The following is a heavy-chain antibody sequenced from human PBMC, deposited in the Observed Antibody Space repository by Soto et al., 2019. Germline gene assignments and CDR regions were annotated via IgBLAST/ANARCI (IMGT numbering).Heavy chain of an antibody. CDR3: ARDRKYYFDY. CDR2: MSSDGSNE. J-gene: IGHJ4*02. V-gene: IGHV3-30-3*01. CDR1: GFTFINNA. Sequence: CEDSGFTFINNAMHWVRQAPGKGLEWVAFMSSDGSNEYYADSVKGRFTISRDNSKKTLFLQMNSLRTEDTAVYYCARDRKYYFDYWGQGTLVTVSS.